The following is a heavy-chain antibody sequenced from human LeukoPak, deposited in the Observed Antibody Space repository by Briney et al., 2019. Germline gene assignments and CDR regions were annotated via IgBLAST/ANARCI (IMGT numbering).Heavy chain of an antibody. Sequence: PSQTLSLTCTVSGGSISSGGYYWSWIRQHPGKGLEWIGYIYYSGSPNYIPSLKSRLTISVDTSKNQFSLKLSSVTAADTAVYYCASGSHPLNWFDPWGQGTLVTVSS. CDR2: IYYSGSP. V-gene: IGHV4-31*03. J-gene: IGHJ5*02. CDR3: ASGSHPLNWFDP. CDR1: GGSISSGGYY. D-gene: IGHD1-26*01.